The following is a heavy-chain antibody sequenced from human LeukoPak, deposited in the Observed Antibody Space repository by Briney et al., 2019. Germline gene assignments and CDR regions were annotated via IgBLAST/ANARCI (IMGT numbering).Heavy chain of an antibody. J-gene: IGHJ5*02. CDR2: ISSSGSTI. Sequence: GGSLRLSCAASGFTFSSYEMNWVRQAPGKGLEWVSYISSSGSTIYYADSVKGRFTISRDNAKNSLYLQMNSLRAEDTAVYYCASAYYYDSSGYFLIDPWGQGTLVTVSS. V-gene: IGHV3-48*03. CDR3: ASAYYYDSSGYFLIDP. CDR1: GFTFSSYE. D-gene: IGHD3-22*01.